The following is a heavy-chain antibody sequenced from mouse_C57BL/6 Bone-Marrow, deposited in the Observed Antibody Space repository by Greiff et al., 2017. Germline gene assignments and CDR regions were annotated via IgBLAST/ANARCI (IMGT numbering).Heavy chain of an antibody. J-gene: IGHJ2*01. CDR1: GYTFTDYY. V-gene: IGHV1-26*01. CDR3: AVITTVVATDFDY. D-gene: IGHD1-1*01. CDR2: INPNNGGT. Sequence: EVQLQQSGPELVKPGASVKISCKASGYTFTDYYMNWVKQSHGKSLEWIGDINPNNGGTSYNQKFKGKATLTVDKSSSTAYMELRSLTSEDSAVYYCAVITTVVATDFDYWGQGTTLTVSS.